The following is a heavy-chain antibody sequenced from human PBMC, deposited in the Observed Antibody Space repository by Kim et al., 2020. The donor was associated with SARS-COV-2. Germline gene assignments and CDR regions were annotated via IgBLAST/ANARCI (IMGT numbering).Heavy chain of an antibody. CDR2: ISYDGRNE. CDR3: ARGXXXESVSLSDYYNGXXV. D-gene: IGHD4-17*01. V-gene: IGHV3-30-3*01. J-gene: IGHJ6*02. CDR1: GLSFDSSA. Sequence: GGSLRLSCAASGLSFDSSAMNWVRQAPGKGLEWVAVISYDGRNEDYADSVKGRFTXSXNNSKRTLYRQMXXXRVEDTAVYYCARGXXXESVSLSDYYNGXXVWGQXXTVTVSS.